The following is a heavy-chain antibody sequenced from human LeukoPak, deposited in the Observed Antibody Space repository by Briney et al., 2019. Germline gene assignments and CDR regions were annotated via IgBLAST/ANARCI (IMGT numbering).Heavy chain of an antibody. CDR3: ARQLVDYGDSKGFDP. Sequence: SETLSLTCTVSGGSINSSSYYWSWIRQPAGKGLEWIGRIYRSGRTNYNPSLKSRVTISVDTSKNQFSLKLTSVTAADTAVYYCARQLVDYGDSKGFDPWGQGTLVTVSS. J-gene: IGHJ5*02. D-gene: IGHD4-17*01. CDR1: GGSINSSSYY. CDR2: IYRSGRT. V-gene: IGHV4-61*02.